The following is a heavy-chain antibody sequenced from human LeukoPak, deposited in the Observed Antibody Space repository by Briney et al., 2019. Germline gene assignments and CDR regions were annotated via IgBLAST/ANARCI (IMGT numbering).Heavy chain of an antibody. J-gene: IGHJ3*02. D-gene: IGHD2-2*02. Sequence: GGSLRLSCAASGFTFSNAWMSWVRQAPGKGLEWVSYISSSSSTIYYADSVKGRFTISRDNAKNSLYLQMNSLRAEDTAVYYCARMMGGYCSSTSCYTFPGVDIWGQGTMVTASS. CDR2: ISSSSSTI. CDR3: ARMMGGYCSSTSCYTFPGVDI. V-gene: IGHV3-48*01. CDR1: GFTFSNAW.